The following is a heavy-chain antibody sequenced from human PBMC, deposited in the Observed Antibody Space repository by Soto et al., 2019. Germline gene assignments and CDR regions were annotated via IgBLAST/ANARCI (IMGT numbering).Heavy chain of an antibody. CDR1: GYRFNSYL. J-gene: IGHJ4*02. V-gene: IGHV1-3*01. CDR2: INVDYGNT. Sequence: QVHLVQSGAEVKKPGASVNISCKASGYRFNSYLMFWVRQAPGQRPEWMGWINVDYGNTKYSQNLQGRVTISSDASATTVYMELSGLTPEDSAVYYCARNRGTYSLDSWGQGTPVTVSS. CDR3: ARNRGTYSLDS. D-gene: IGHD2-15*01.